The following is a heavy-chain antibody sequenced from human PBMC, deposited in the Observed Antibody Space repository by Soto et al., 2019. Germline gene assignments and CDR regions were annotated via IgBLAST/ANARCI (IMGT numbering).Heavy chain of an antibody. Sequence: GGSLRLSCAASGFTFSSYGMSWVRQAPGTGLEWVSTISSVGGHTFYADSVRGRFTISRDYSKNTVDLQMNSLRAEDTAVYYCAKDGAVARGVMLDYYYGMDVWGQGTTVTVSS. V-gene: IGHV3-23*01. CDR2: ISSVGGHT. CDR3: AKDGAVARGVMLDYYYGMDV. CDR1: GFTFSSYG. J-gene: IGHJ6*02. D-gene: IGHD3-10*01.